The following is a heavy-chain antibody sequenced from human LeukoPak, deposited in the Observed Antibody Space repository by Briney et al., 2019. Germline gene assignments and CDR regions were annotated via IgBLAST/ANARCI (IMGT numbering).Heavy chain of an antibody. J-gene: IGHJ4*02. CDR2: IIPIFGTA. V-gene: IGHV1-69*05. D-gene: IGHD3-22*01. Sequence: SVKVSCKASGGTFSSYAISWVRQAPGQGLEWMGGIIPIFGTANYAQKFQGRVTITTDESTSTAYMELSSLRSEDTAVYYCAAHYYDSSALDYWGQGTLVTVSS. CDR3: AAHYYDSSALDY. CDR1: GGTFSSYA.